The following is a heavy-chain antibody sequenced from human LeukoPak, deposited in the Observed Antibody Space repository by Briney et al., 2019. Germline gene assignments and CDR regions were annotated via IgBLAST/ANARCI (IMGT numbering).Heavy chain of an antibody. CDR3: RTIVVVVAAHGGVDY. Sequence: GGSLRLSCAASGFTFSSYEMNWVRQAPGKGLEWVSYISSSGSTIYYADSVKGRFTISRDNAKNSLYLQMNSLRAEDTAVYYCRTIVVVVAAHGGVDYWGQGTLVTVSS. J-gene: IGHJ4*02. D-gene: IGHD2-15*01. CDR1: GFTFSSYE. CDR2: ISSSGSTI. V-gene: IGHV3-48*03.